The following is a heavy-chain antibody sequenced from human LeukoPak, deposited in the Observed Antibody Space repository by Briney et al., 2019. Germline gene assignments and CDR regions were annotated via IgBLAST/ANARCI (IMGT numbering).Heavy chain of an antibody. D-gene: IGHD2-15*01. CDR3: ARKDIVVVVAAPGATFDY. CDR1: GYSISSGYY. CDR2: NYHSGST. Sequence: SETLSLTCTVSGYSISSGYYCCLIRQPPGKVLEWGGSNYHSGSTYYNPSLKSRVTISVDTSKNKFSLKLSSVTAAATAVYYCARKDIVVVVAAPGATFDYWGQGTLVTVSS. V-gene: IGHV4-38-2*02. J-gene: IGHJ4*02.